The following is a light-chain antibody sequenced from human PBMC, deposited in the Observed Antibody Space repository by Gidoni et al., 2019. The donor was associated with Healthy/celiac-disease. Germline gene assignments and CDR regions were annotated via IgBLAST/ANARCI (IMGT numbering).Light chain of an antibody. CDR1: QSVSSN. V-gene: IGKV3-15*01. Sequence: ELVITPSPPTLSVSPGERATLSCRASQSVSSNLAWYQQKPGQAPRLLIYGASTRATGIPARFSGSGSGTEFTLTISSLQSEDFAVYYCQQYNNWPYTFGQGTKLEIK. J-gene: IGKJ2*01. CDR2: GAS. CDR3: QQYNNWPYT.